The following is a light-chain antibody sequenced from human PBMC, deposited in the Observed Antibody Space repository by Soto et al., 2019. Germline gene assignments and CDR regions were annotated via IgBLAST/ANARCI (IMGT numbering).Light chain of an antibody. Sequence: DIQMTQSPSSLSASVGDRVTITCRASQSISSYLNWYQQKPGKAPKLLIYAASSLQSGVPSRFRGHGSGTDFPLTISSLQPEDFATYYCQQSYSTPPWTFGQGTKVEIK. CDR1: QSISSY. CDR3: QQSYSTPPWT. J-gene: IGKJ1*01. CDR2: AAS. V-gene: IGKV1-39*01.